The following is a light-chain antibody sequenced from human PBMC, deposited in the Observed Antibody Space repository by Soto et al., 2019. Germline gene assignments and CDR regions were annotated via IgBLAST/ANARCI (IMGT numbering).Light chain of an antibody. J-gene: IGKJ2*01. CDR3: QQYNKWPPYT. CDR2: GAS. Sequence: EIVMTQSPATLSVSPGEGATLSCRASQSVSINLAWYQQKPGQVPRLLIYGASTRANGIPARFSGSGFGTEFTLTISSLQSEDFAVYYCQQYNKWPPYTFGQGTKVDIK. CDR1: QSVSIN. V-gene: IGKV3-15*01.